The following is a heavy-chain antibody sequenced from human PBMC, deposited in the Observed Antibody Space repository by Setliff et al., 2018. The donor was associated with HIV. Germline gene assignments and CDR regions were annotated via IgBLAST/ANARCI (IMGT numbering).Heavy chain of an antibody. D-gene: IGHD3-10*02. CDR2: INSYNGNT. V-gene: IGHV1-18*04. Sequence: ASVKVSCKASGYTFTTYGVNWVRQAHGQGLEWMGWINSYNGNTKFAQKFQVRVTMTTDTSTTTAFMELRSLKSDHTGIYYCSRSGVPPYYYYVMDVWGQGTTVTVSS. CDR3: SRSGVPPYYYYVMDV. J-gene: IGHJ6*02. CDR1: GYTFTTYG.